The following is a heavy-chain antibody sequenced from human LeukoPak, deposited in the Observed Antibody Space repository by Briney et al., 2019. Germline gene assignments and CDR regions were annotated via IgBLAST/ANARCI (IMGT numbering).Heavy chain of an antibody. CDR3: AKDMYHYYGMDV. CDR1: GFTFSSYA. Sequence: GGSLRLSCAASGFTFSSYAMHWVRQAPGKGLEWVSGISWNSGSIGYADSVKGRFTISRDNAKNSLYLQMNSLRAEDTALYYCAKDMYHYYGMDVWGQGTTVTVSS. J-gene: IGHJ6*02. V-gene: IGHV3-9*01. CDR2: ISWNSGSI.